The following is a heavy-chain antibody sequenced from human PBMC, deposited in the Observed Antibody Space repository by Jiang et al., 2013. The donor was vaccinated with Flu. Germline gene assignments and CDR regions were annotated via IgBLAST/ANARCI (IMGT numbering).Heavy chain of an antibody. J-gene: IGHJ6*02. CDR1: GYTFTSYG. V-gene: IGHV1-18*01. Sequence: GAEVKKPGASVKVSCKASGYTFTSYGISWVRQAPGQGLEWMGWISAYNGNTNYAQKLQGRVTMTTDTSTSTAYMELRSLRSDDTAVYYCARDYYYDSSGYYYMEDYYYYGMDVWGQGTRSPSP. D-gene: IGHD3-22*01. CDR2: ISAYNGNT. CDR3: ARDYYYDSSGYYYMEDYYYYGMDV.